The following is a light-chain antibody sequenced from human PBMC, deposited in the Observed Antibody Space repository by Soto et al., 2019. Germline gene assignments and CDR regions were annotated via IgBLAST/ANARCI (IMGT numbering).Light chain of an antibody. Sequence: EIVLTQSPGTLSLSPGERATLSCRASQTVTTNYLAWYQQKPGQAPRLLIYGASSRATGVPDRFSGSGSGTDFTLTINRLEPEDFAVYYCQQYSSSLYTFGQGTKLEIK. J-gene: IGKJ2*01. CDR1: QTVTTNY. CDR3: QQYSSSLYT. V-gene: IGKV3-20*01. CDR2: GAS.